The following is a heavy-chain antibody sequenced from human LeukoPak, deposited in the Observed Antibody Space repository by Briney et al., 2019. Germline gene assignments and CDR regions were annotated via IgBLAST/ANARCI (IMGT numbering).Heavy chain of an antibody. Sequence: ASVKVSCKASGGTFSSYAISWVRQAPGQGLEWMGRIIPILGIANYAQKFQGRVTITADKSTSTAYMELSSLRSEDTAVYYCARDKVSDGYSYGLDYWGQGTLVTVSS. CDR2: IIPILGIA. D-gene: IGHD5-18*01. J-gene: IGHJ4*02. V-gene: IGHV1-69*04. CDR1: GGTFSSYA. CDR3: ARDKVSDGYSYGLDY.